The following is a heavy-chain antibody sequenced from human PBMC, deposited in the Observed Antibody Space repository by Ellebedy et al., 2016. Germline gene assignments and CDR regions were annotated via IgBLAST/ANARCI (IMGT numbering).Heavy chain of an antibody. CDR1: GFTFSSYW. D-gene: IGHD1-26*01. J-gene: IGHJ4*02. CDR3: ARESGSYREYYFDY. Sequence: GESLKISXAASGFTFSSYWMSWVRQAPGKGLEWVANIKQDGSEKYYVDSVKGRFTISRDNAKNSLYLHMNSLRAEDTAVYYCARESGSYREYYFDYWGQGTLVTVSS. CDR2: IKQDGSEK. V-gene: IGHV3-7*04.